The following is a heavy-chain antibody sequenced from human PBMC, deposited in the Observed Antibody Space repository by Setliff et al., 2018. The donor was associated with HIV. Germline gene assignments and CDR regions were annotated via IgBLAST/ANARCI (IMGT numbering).Heavy chain of an antibody. D-gene: IGHD1-7*01. Sequence: PSETLSLTCTVSGGSISSYYWSWIRQPAGKGLEWIGHIYTSGSTNYNPSLKSRVTISVDTSKNQFSLKLSSVTAADTAVYYCARDFDSWVTGTTGSHWGQGTLVTVSS. CDR1: GGSISSYY. V-gene: IGHV4-4*07. CDR2: IYTSGST. CDR3: ARDFDSWVTGTTGSH. J-gene: IGHJ4*02.